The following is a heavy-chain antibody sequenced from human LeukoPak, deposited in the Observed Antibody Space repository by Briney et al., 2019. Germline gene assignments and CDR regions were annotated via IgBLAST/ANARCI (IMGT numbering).Heavy chain of an antibody. V-gene: IGHV3-48*03. CDR2: ISSSGSTI. CDR3: TKDPNGDYIGAFDP. J-gene: IGHJ5*02. CDR1: GFTFSTYE. D-gene: IGHD4-17*01. Sequence: GGSLRLSCAGSGFTFSTYEMNWVRQAPGKGLEWVSYISSSGSTIYYADSVKGRFTISRDNAKNSLDLQMNSLRAEDTAIYYCTKDPNGDYIGAFDPWGQGTLVTVSS.